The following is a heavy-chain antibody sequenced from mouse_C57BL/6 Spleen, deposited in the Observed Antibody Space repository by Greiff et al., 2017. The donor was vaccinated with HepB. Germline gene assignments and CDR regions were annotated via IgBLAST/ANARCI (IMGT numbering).Heavy chain of an antibody. CDR1: GYSITSGYY. CDR2: ISYDGSN. CDR3: AREDGYYVGGAMDY. J-gene: IGHJ4*01. D-gene: IGHD2-3*01. V-gene: IGHV3-6*01. Sequence: EVQLQQSGPGLVKPSQSLSLTCSVTGYSITSGYYWNWIRQFPGNKLEWMGYISYDGSNNYNPSLKNRISITRDTSKNQFFLKLNSVTTEDTATYYCAREDGYYVGGAMDYRGQGTSVTVSS.